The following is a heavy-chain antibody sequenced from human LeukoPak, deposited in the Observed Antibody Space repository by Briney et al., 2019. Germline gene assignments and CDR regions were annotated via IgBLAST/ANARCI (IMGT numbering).Heavy chain of an antibody. CDR3: ARHRRQWLEQETNYYYYMDV. CDR1: GYSFTSYW. V-gene: IGHV5-51*01. D-gene: IGHD6-19*01. Sequence: GESLKISCKGSGYSFTSYWIGWVRPMPGKGLEWMGIIYPGDSDTIYSPSFQGQVTISADKSISTAYLQWSSLKASDTAMYYCARHRRQWLEQETNYYYYMDVWGKGTTVTVSS. J-gene: IGHJ6*03. CDR2: IYPGDSDT.